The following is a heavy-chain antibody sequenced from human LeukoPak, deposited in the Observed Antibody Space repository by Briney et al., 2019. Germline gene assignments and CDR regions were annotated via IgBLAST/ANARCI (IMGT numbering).Heavy chain of an antibody. Sequence: SQILSLTCAISGDSVSIKSATWTWIRQSPSRGLEWLGGTYYRSKWYNDYAVSVKGRITINPDTSKNRFSLHLNFVTPEDTAVYYCARVGQRYSSAWYYVDYYDYWGQGTLVTVSS. V-gene: IGHV6-1*01. J-gene: IGHJ4*02. CDR2: TYYRSKWYN. CDR1: GDSVSIKSAT. D-gene: IGHD6-13*01. CDR3: ARVGQRYSSAWYYVDYYDY.